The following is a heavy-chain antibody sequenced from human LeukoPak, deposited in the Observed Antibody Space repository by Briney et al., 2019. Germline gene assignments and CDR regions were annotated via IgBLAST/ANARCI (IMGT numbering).Heavy chain of an antibody. Sequence: GGSLRLSCAASGFIISNYSMSWVRQAAGKGLEWVSYISSGTGNKYYADSVKGRFTISRDNAKNSLYLQMNSLRDEDTAVYHCARFSGTITAFDIWGQGTLVTVSS. D-gene: IGHD3-10*01. CDR2: ISSGTGNK. J-gene: IGHJ3*02. CDR3: ARFSGTITAFDI. CDR1: GFIISNYS. V-gene: IGHV3-48*02.